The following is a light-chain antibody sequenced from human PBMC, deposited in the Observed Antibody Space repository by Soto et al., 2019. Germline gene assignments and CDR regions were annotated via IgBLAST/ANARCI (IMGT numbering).Light chain of an antibody. J-gene: IGKJ5*01. CDR1: QSVGGH. V-gene: IGKV3-11*01. CDR2: DAS. Sequence: EIVLTQSPATLSLSPGKRATLSCRASQSVGGHLAWYQQKPGQAPRLLIYDASDRATGIPARFSGSGSETDFTLTISSLEPDDFAVYYCQQRNNWPPSITFGQGTRLEIK. CDR3: QQRNNWPPSIT.